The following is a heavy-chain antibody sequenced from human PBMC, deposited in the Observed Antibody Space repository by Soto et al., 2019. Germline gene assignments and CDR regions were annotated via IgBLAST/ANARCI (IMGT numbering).Heavy chain of an antibody. CDR2: INPSDGST. Sequence: QVQLVQSGAEVKKPGASEKISCKTSGYTFAMHYIHWVRQVPGQGLEWMGMINPSDGSTSYVQEFQGRVTMPRDTSATTVFLNMSRLTSHDTAVFYCAREDGGGGRRHDFWGQGTLVTVSS. D-gene: IGHD2-15*01. V-gene: IGHV1-46*01. J-gene: IGHJ4*02. CDR3: AREDGGGGRRHDF. CDR1: GYTFAMHY.